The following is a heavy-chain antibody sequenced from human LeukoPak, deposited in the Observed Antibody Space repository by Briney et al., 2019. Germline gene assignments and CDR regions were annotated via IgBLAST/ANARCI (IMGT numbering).Heavy chain of an antibody. V-gene: IGHV1-18*01. CDR1: GFIFTTYG. Sequence: ASVKVSCKASGFIFTTYGISWVRQAPGRGLEWMGWISPDNGNAHSAPKFQGRVTLTTNTSTTTAYMELSSLRSDDTAVYYCARHYNSPVITWLDPWGQGTLVTVAS. CDR3: ARHYNSPVITWLDP. J-gene: IGHJ5*02. D-gene: IGHD3-22*01. CDR2: ISPDNGNA.